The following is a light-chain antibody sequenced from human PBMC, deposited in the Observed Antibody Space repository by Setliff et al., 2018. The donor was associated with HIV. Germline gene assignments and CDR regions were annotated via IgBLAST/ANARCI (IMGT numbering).Light chain of an antibody. V-gene: IGLV1-47*01. J-gene: IGLJ1*01. CDR2: RND. CDR3: AAWDDSLSGYV. CDR1: NSNIGSNY. Sequence: SVLTQPPSASGTPGQRVTISCSGGNSNIGSNYVYWYQQLPGTAPKLLIYRNDQRPSGVPDRFSSSKSGTSASLAISGLRSEDEADYYCAAWDDSLSGYVFGTGTKVTVL.